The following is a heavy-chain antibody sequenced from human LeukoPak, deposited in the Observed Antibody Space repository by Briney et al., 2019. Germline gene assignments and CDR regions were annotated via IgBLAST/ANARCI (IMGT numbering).Heavy chain of an antibody. CDR2: IYSDSTT. V-gene: IGHV3-53*01. J-gene: IGHJ4*02. D-gene: IGHD2-15*01. CDR1: VFSLSDNH. Sequence: GGSLRLSCAASVFSLSDNHMSWVRQAAGKGLEWVSVIYSDSTTYYADSVKGRFTISRDNSKNTLYLQMKSLRAEDTAVYYCASYCSAGSCRVSDGYWGQGTLVTVSS. CDR3: ASYCSAGSCRVSDGY.